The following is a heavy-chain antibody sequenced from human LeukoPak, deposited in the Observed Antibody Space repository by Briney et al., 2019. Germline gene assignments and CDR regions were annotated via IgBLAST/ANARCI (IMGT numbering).Heavy chain of an antibody. CDR3: ARDIGIVEMATNGDY. CDR1: GYAFTSYA. D-gene: IGHD5-24*01. V-gene: IGHV7-4-1*02. Sequence: ASVKVSCKASGYAFTSYAMNWVRQAPGQGLEWMGWINTNTGNPTYAQGFTGRFVFSLDTSVSTAYLQISSLKAEGTAVYYCARDIGIVEMATNGDYWGQGTLVTVSS. CDR2: INTNTGNP. J-gene: IGHJ4*02.